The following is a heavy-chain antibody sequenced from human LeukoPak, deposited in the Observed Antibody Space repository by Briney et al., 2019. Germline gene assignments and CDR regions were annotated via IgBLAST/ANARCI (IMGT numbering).Heavy chain of an antibody. V-gene: IGHV7-4-1*02. D-gene: IGHD1-7*01. CDR2: INTNTGNP. J-gene: IGHJ4*02. Sequence: ASVKVSCKASGYTFTSYAMNWVRQAPGQGLEWMGWINTNTGNPTYAQGFTGRFVFSLDTSVSTAYLQISSLKAEDTAVYYCVRVAKLELRTALGYWGQGTLVTVSS. CDR3: VRVAKLELRTALGY. CDR1: GYTFTSYA.